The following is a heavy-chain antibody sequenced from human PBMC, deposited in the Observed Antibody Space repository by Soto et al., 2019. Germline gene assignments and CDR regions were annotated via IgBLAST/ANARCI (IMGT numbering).Heavy chain of an antibody. CDR3: GGNWNYPGNWLDP. Sequence: SVKSSLPAAGGNFSSRSITLVRQTPGQGLEWMGRIIPILGIANYAQKFQGRVTITADKSTSTAYMELSSLRSEDTAVYYCGGNWNYPGNWLDPWGQGTLVTVSS. V-gene: IGHV1-69*02. CDR1: GGNFSSRS. CDR2: IIPILGIA. J-gene: IGHJ5*02. D-gene: IGHD1-7*01.